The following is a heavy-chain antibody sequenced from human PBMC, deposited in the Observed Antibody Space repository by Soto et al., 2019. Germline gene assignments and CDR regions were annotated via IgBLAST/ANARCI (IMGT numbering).Heavy chain of an antibody. Sequence: QVQLVQSGAEVKKPGSSVKVSCKASGGTFSSYAISWLRQATGQGLEWMGGIIPIFGTANYAQKFQGRVTITADESTSTAYMELSSLRSEDTAVYYCARWSLDWNHQGWFDSWGQGTLFTVSS. D-gene: IGHD1-1*01. J-gene: IGHJ5*01. CDR3: ARWSLDWNHQGWFDS. V-gene: IGHV1-69*01. CDR1: GGTFSSYA. CDR2: IIPIFGTA.